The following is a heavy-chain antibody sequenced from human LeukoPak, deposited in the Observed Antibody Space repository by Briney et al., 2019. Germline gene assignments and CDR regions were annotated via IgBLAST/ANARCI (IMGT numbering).Heavy chain of an antibody. J-gene: IGHJ3*02. V-gene: IGHV4-34*01. CDR1: GGSFSGYY. D-gene: IGHD3-10*01. CDR2: INHSGST. Sequence: SETLSLTCAVYGGSFSGYYWSWIRQPPGKGLEWIGEINHSGSTNYNPSLKSRVTISVDTSKNQFSLKLSSVTAADTAVYYCARPTSYYYGSGSFPTPDAFDIWGQGTMVTVSS. CDR3: ARPTSYYYGSGSFPTPDAFDI.